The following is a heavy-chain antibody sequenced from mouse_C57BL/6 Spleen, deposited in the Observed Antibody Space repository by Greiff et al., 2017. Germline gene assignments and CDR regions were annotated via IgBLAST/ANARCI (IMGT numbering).Heavy chain of an antibody. J-gene: IGHJ3*01. CDR3: AIERDYGGGCAY. CDR1: GYTFTSYW. D-gene: IGHD1-1*01. V-gene: IGHV1-74*01. CDR2: IHPSDSDT. Sequence: QVQLQQPGAELVKPGASVKVSCKASGYTFTSYWMHWVKQRPGQGLEWIGRIHPSDSDTNYNQKFKGKATLTVDKSSSTAYMQLSSLTSEDSAVYYCAIERDYGGGCAYWGQGTLVTVSA.